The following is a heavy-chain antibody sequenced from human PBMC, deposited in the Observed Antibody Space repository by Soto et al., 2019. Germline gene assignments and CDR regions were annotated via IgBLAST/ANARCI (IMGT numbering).Heavy chain of an antibody. V-gene: IGHV1-2*02. D-gene: IGHD3-10*01. J-gene: IGHJ5*02. CDR1: GYTFTGYY. Sequence: ASVKVSCKASGYTFTGYYMHWVRQAPGQGLEWMGWINPNNGGTNYAQKFQGRVTMTRDTSISTAYMELSRLRSDDTAVYYCARESGSGSYYTNYNWFDPWGQGTLVTVSS. CDR2: INPNNGGT. CDR3: ARESGSGSYYTNYNWFDP.